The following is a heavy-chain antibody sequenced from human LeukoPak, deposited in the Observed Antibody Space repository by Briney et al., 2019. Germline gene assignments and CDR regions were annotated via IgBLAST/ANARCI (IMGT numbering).Heavy chain of an antibody. V-gene: IGHV4-4*02. CDR3: ARGGTYYFDS. J-gene: IGHJ4*02. CDR1: GGSISSSNW. Sequence: SETPSLTCAVSGGSISSSNWWSWVRQPPGKGLEWIGEIYHSGSTNYNPSLKSRVTMSVETSKNQFSLKLSSVTAADTAVYYCARGGTYYFDSWGQGTLVTVSS. D-gene: IGHD1-26*01. CDR2: IYHSGST.